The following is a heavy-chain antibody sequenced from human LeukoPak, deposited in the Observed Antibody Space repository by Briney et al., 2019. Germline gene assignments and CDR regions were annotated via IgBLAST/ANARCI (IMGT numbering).Heavy chain of an antibody. D-gene: IGHD2-15*01. CDR3: VVGSGGHYS. CDR2: INSDASST. J-gene: IGHJ4*02. Sequence: GGSLRLSCAASGFTFNSNWMHWVRQAPGKGLVWVSRINSDASSTTYADSVKGRFTISRDNAKNTLYLRMNSLRAEDTAVYYCVVGSGGHYSWGQGTLVTVSS. CDR1: GFTFNSNW. V-gene: IGHV3-74*03.